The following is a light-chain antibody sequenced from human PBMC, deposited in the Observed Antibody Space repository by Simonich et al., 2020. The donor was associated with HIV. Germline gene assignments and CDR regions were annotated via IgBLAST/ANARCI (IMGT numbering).Light chain of an antibody. CDR3: QQLNSFPLT. CDR2: AAS. Sequence: IQLTQSPSFLSASVGDRVTITCRASQGISSYLAWYQQKPGKAPKLLIYAASTLQSGVPSRFSGSGSGKEFTLTISSLQPEDFATYYCQQLNSFPLTFGGGTNVGIK. V-gene: IGKV1-9*01. CDR1: QGISSY. J-gene: IGKJ4*01.